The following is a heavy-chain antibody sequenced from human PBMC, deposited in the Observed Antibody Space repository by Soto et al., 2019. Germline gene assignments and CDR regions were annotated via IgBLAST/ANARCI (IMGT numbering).Heavy chain of an antibody. CDR3: ARGGNRYSPTSSGVGGFGY. J-gene: IGHJ4*02. Sequence: LETWSLTCQVSGASISSSYWSWIRQPPGKGLELIAYIYHTGTTNYNPSLKSRVTISLETSKSQFSLNLTSLTTADTAVYFCARGGNRYSPTSSGVGGFGYWGQGTLVTVS. CDR1: GASISSSY. D-gene: IGHD5-12*01. CDR2: IYHTGTT. V-gene: IGHV4-59*01.